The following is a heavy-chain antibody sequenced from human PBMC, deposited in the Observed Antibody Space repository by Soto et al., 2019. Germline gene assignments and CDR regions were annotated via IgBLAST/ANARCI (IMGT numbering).Heavy chain of an antibody. CDR2: IYTSGST. J-gene: IGHJ5*02. V-gene: IGHV4-4*07. CDR3: ARDEGMITFGGVIFGNWFDP. CDR1: GGSISSYY. Sequence: SETLSLTCTVSGGSISSYYWSWIRQPAGKGLEWIGRIYTSGSTNYNPSLKSRVTMSVDTSKNQFSLKLSSVTAADTAVYYCARDEGMITFGGVIFGNWFDPWGQGTRVTVSS. D-gene: IGHD3-16*02.